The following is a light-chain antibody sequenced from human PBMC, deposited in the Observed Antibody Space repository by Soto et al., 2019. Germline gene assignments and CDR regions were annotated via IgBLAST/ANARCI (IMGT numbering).Light chain of an antibody. CDR3: QQRNNWPPIT. J-gene: IGKJ5*01. V-gene: IGKV3-11*01. CDR2: DAS. Sequence: EIVLTQSPVTLSLSPGEISTLSCRSSQSVSSYLAWYQQKPGQAPRLLIYDASNRATGIPARFSGSGSGTDFTLTIDNLQPEDFAIYYCQQRNNWPPITFGQGTRLEIK. CDR1: QSVSSY.